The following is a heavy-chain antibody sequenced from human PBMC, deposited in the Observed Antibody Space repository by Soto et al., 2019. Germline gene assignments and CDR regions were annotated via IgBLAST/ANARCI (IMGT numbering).Heavy chain of an antibody. D-gene: IGHD3-22*01. CDR1: GFTFSDYY. V-gene: IGHV3-11*06. CDR2: ISSSSSYT. Sequence: GGSLRLSCAASGFTFSDYYMSWIRQAPEKGLEWVSYISSSSSYTNYADSVKGRFTISRDNAKNSLYLQMNSLRAEDTAVYYCARLRGAYYDSSGYRAFDIWGQGTMVTVSS. CDR3: ARLRGAYYDSSGYRAFDI. J-gene: IGHJ3*02.